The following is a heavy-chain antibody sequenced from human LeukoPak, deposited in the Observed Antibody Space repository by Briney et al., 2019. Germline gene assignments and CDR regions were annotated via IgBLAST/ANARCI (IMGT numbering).Heavy chain of an antibody. CDR1: GFTFSSYA. J-gene: IGHJ4*02. CDR3: AKDTSARRGSLNG. CDR2: ITDSGGST. D-gene: IGHD3-16*02. V-gene: IGHV3-23*01. Sequence: GGSLRLSCTASGFTFSSYAMSWARQAPGKGLEWVSAITDSGGSTSYAGSVRGRFTISRDNSKNTLYLQMNSLRAEDTAVYYCAKDTSARRGSLNGWGQGTLVTVSS.